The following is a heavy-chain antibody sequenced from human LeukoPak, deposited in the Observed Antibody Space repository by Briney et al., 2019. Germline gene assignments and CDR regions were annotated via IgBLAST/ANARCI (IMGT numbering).Heavy chain of an antibody. D-gene: IGHD5-18*01. CDR3: ARGRWVDTATNWFDP. Sequence: PSETLSLTCAVYGGSFSGYYWSWIRQPPGKGLEWIGEINHSGSTNYNPSLKSRVTISVDTSKNQFSLKLSSVTAADTAVYYCARGRWVDTATNWFDPWGQGTLVTVSS. CDR2: INHSGST. V-gene: IGHV4-34*01. J-gene: IGHJ5*02. CDR1: GGSFSGYY.